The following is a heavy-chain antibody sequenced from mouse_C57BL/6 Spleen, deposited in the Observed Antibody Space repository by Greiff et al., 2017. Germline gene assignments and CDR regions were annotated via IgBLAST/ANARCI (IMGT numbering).Heavy chain of an antibody. V-gene: IGHV1-42*01. CDR1: GYSFTGYY. J-gene: IGHJ3*01. CDR2: INPSTGGT. Sequence: VQLQQSGPELVKPGASVKISCKASGYSFTGYYMNWVKQSPEKSLEWIGEINPSTGGTTYNQKFKAKATLTVDNSSSTAYMQLKSLTSEDSAVYYCARSGQGGNYAWFAYWGQGTLVTVSA. CDR3: ARSGQGGNYAWFAY. D-gene: IGHD2-1*01.